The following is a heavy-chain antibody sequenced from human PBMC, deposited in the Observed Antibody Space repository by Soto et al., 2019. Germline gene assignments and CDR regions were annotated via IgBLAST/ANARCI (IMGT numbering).Heavy chain of an antibody. D-gene: IGHD4-17*01. CDR3: ARAYGDSGPLTCFDP. V-gene: IGHV4-59*01. Sequence: KPSETLSLTCTVSGGSISSYYWSWIRQPPGKGLEWIGYIYYSGSTNYNPSLKSRVTISVDTSKNQFSLKLSSVTAADTAVYYCARAYGDSGPLTCFDPWGQGTLVTVS. CDR2: IYYSGST. J-gene: IGHJ5*02. CDR1: GGSISSYY.